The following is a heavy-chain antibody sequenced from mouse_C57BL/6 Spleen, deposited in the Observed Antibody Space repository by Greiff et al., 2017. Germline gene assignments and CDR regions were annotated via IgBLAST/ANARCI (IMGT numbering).Heavy chain of an antibody. CDR3: ARHYGGTGFDY. CDR2: ISSGGSYT. J-gene: IGHJ2*01. CDR1: GFTFSSYG. V-gene: IGHV5-6*01. D-gene: IGHD1-1*01. Sequence: EVKLVESGGDLVKPGGSLKLSCAASGFTFSSYGMSWVRQTPDKRLEWVATISSGGSYTYYPDSVKGRFTISRDNAKNTLYLQMSSLKSEDTAMYYCARHYGGTGFDYWGQGTTLTVSS.